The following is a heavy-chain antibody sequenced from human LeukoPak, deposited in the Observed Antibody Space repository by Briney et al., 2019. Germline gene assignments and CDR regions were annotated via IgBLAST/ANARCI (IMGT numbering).Heavy chain of an antibody. CDR3: AKEFYFATAV. CDR2: ISGGGGTT. Sequence: GGSLRLSCAASGFTFSTYAMSWVRQAPGKGLEWVSAISGGGGTTHYADSVRGRFTISRDNSMNTLSLQMNNLRAEDTAVYYCAKEFYFATAVWGQGTTVTVSS. J-gene: IGHJ6*02. V-gene: IGHV3-23*01. CDR1: GFTFSTYA. D-gene: IGHD2-15*01.